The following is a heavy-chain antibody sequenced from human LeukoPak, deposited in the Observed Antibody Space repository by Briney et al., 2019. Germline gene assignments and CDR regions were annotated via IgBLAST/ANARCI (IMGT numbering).Heavy chain of an antibody. Sequence: PGGSLRLSCAASGFTFSNYGMHWARQAPGKGLEWVSSIRSSSSHIYYADSVKGRFTISRDNAKDSLYLQMNSLRADDTAVYYCASGVDYGDTLLDYWGQGTLVTVSS. V-gene: IGHV3-21*01. D-gene: IGHD4-17*01. J-gene: IGHJ4*02. CDR3: ASGVDYGDTLLDY. CDR2: IRSSSSHI. CDR1: GFTFSNYG.